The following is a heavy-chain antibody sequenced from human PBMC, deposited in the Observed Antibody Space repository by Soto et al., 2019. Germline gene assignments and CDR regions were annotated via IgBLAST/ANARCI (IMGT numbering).Heavy chain of an antibody. D-gene: IGHD1-26*01. V-gene: IGHV4-30-4*01. CDR1: GGSISSGDYY. CDR2: IYYSGST. Sequence: PSETLSLTCTVSGGSISSGDYYWSWLRQPPGKGLEWIGYIYYSGSTYYNPSLKSRVTISVDTSKNQFSLKLSSVTAADTAVYYCAREWDTDRGGHLNWFDPWGQGTLVTVSS. CDR3: AREWDTDRGGHLNWFDP. J-gene: IGHJ5*02.